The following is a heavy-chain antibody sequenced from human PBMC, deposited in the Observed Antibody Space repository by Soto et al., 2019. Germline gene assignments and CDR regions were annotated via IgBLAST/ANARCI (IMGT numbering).Heavy chain of an antibody. D-gene: IGHD6-6*01. CDR1: GDSISGRSYY. V-gene: IGHV4-39*01. J-gene: IGHJ5*02. CDR3: ATYSTSTGWFDP. Sequence: SETLSLTCTVTGDSISGRSYYWTWIRQPPGQGLEWIGSMYYSGTTYYNPSLKSRVTMSVDTSKNQFSLRLGSVTAADTAVYYCATYSTSTGWFDPWGQGTLVTVSS. CDR2: MYYSGTT.